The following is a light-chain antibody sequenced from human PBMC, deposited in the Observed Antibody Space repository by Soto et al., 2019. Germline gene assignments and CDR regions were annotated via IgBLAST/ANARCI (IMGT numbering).Light chain of an antibody. CDR2: GAS. J-gene: IGKJ4*01. CDR1: QSVSNND. CDR3: QQSLSTPLT. Sequence: EIVLTQSPDTLSLSPGERATVSCRASQSVSNNDLAWYQQRPGQAPRLVLYGASTRPTGIPDRFSGSGSGTEFTLTISRLEPEDFATYYCQQSLSTPLTFGGGTRVEIK. V-gene: IGKV3-20*01.